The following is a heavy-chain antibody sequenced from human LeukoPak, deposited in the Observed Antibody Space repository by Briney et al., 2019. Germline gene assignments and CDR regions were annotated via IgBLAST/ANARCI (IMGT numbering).Heavy chain of an antibody. D-gene: IGHD5-12*01. Sequence: GASVKVSCKASGYTFTSYGISWVRQAPGQGLEWMGWISAYNGNTNYVQKLQGRVTMTTDTSTSTVYMELRSLRSDDTAVYYCARVWNSGYGEEDAFDIWGQGTTVTVSS. V-gene: IGHV1-18*01. J-gene: IGHJ3*02. CDR3: ARVWNSGYGEEDAFDI. CDR1: GYTFTSYG. CDR2: ISAYNGNT.